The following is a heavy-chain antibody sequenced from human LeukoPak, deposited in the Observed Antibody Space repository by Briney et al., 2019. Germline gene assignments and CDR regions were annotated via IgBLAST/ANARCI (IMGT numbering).Heavy chain of an antibody. D-gene: IGHD6-19*01. V-gene: IGHV1-2*06. CDR1: GYTFTGYY. Sequence: ASVKVSCKASGYTFTGYYMHWVRQAPGQGLEWMGRINPNSGVTNFAQKFQGRVTMTRDTSISTAYMELSRLTSDDTAVSYCAREQAMAVAGTDYWGQGTLVTVSS. J-gene: IGHJ4*02. CDR2: INPNSGVT. CDR3: AREQAMAVAGTDY.